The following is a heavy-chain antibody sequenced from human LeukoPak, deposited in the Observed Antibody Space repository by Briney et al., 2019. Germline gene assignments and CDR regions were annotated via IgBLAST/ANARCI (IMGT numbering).Heavy chain of an antibody. Sequence: GASVKVSCKASGYTFTGYYMHWVRQAPGQGLEWMGWINPNSGGTNYAQKFQGWVTMTRDTSISTAYMELSRLRSDDTAVYYCARDLYGDDDASDIWGQGTMVTVSS. CDR2: INPNSGGT. CDR1: GYTFTGYY. V-gene: IGHV1-2*04. D-gene: IGHD4-17*01. CDR3: ARDLYGDDDASDI. J-gene: IGHJ3*02.